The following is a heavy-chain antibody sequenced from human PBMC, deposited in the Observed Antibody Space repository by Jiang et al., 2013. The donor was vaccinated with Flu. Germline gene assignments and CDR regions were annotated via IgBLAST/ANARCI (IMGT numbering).Heavy chain of an antibody. D-gene: IGHD4-17*01. CDR3: ARVPFYGDYGYFDY. CDR2: ISAYNGNT. V-gene: IGHV1-18*01. J-gene: IGHJ4*02. Sequence: LEWMGWISAYNGNTNYAQKLQGRVTMTTDTSTSTAYMELRSLRSDDTAVYYCARVPFYGDYGYFDYWGQGTLVTVSS.